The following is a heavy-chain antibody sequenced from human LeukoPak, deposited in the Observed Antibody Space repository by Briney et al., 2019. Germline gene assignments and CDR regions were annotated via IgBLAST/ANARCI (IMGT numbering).Heavy chain of an antibody. CDR3: ARESSSGFDY. D-gene: IGHD6-19*01. J-gene: IGHJ4*02. CDR2: INPSGGST. V-gene: IGHV1-46*01. Sequence: GASVKVSCKASGYTFTSYYMHWVRQAPGQGLEWMGIINPSGGSTSYAQKSQGRVTMTRDTSTSTVYMELSSLRSEDTAVHYCARESSSGFDYWGQGTLVTVSS. CDR1: GYTFTSYY.